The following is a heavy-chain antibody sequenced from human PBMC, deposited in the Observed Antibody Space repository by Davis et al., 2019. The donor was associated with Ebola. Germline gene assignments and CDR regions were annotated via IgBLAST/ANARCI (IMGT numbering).Heavy chain of an antibody. J-gene: IGHJ4*02. Sequence: SLKISCAASGFTFDDYAMHWVRQAPGKGLEWVSGISWNSGSIGYVDSVKGRFTISRDNSKNTLYLQMNSLRAEDTAVYYCAKERPLSGYSYRYYFDYWGQGTLVTVSS. CDR1: GFTFDDYA. CDR3: AKERPLSGYSYRYYFDY. CDR2: ISWNSGSI. V-gene: IGHV3-9*01. D-gene: IGHD5-18*01.